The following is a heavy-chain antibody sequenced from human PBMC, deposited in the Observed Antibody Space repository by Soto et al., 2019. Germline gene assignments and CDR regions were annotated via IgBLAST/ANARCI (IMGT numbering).Heavy chain of an antibody. J-gene: IGHJ5*02. D-gene: IGHD2-15*01. CDR2: ISTYDDKT. Sequence: QVQLVQSGAEVTTPGASVKVSCRASGYSLRTHGISWVRQAPGQGLEWMGWISTYDDKTNFPQKFQGIITMTTDTSTSTAYMALRSLRSDDTAVYFCARDLGYCNSSGCFRNWVDPWVQGTLVTVSS. V-gene: IGHV1-18*01. CDR1: GYSLRTHG. CDR3: ARDLGYCNSSGCFRNWVDP.